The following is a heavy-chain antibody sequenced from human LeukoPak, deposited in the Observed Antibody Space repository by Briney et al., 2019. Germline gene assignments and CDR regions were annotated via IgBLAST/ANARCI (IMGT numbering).Heavy chain of an antibody. V-gene: IGHV1-69*05. CDR2: IIPIFGTA. J-gene: IGHJ5*02. CDR3: ARGMAYSSSSGGWFDP. CDR1: GGTFSSYA. Sequence: SVKVSCKASGGTFSSYAISWVRQAPGQGLEWMGGIIPIFGTANYAQKFQGRVTITTDKSTSTAYMELSSLRSEDTAVYYCARGMAYSSSSGGWFDPWGQGTLVTVSS. D-gene: IGHD6-6*01.